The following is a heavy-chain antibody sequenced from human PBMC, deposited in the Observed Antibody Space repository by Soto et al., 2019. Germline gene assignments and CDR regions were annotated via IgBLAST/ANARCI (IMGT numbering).Heavy chain of an antibody. D-gene: IGHD4-17*01. CDR1: GFTFSSYA. J-gene: IGHJ4*02. V-gene: IGHV3-23*01. CDR2: ISGSGGST. Sequence: EVQLLESGGGLVQPGGSLRLSCAASGFTFSSYAMSWVRQAPGKGLEWVSAISGSGGSTYYADSVKGRFTISRDNSKNTLYLQMNSLRDEDTAVYYCAKGGERTSVTICWGFDYWGPGTRVTVSS. CDR3: AKGGERTSVTICWGFDY.